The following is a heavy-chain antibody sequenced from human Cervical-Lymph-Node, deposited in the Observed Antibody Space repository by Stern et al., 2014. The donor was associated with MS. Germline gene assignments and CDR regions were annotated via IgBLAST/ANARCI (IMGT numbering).Heavy chain of an antibody. Sequence: VQLVESGAAVKKPGTSVKVSCKASGYTLTNHYIHWVRQAPGQGLEWMGIVSPTSGTTAYAQRFQGRVTMTRDMSTNTVYLDLSSLTSEDTAVYFCARDIAAAATGFDYWGQGTLVTVSS. CDR1: GYTLTNHY. J-gene: IGHJ4*02. CDR3: ARDIAAAATGFDY. D-gene: IGHD2-15*01. CDR2: VSPTSGTT. V-gene: IGHV1-46*01.